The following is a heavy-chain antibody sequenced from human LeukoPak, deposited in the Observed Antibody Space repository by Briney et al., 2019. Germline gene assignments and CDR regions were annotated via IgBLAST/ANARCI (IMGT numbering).Heavy chain of an antibody. CDR3: ASPGIVAAGTDRGFDY. J-gene: IGHJ4*02. V-gene: IGHV4-59*01. Sequence: SETLSLTCTVSGGSIRNYYWIWIRQPPGKGLEWIGFIYYSGSTNYNPSLKSRVTISVDTSKNQFSLKLSSVTAADTAVYYCASPGIVAAGTDRGFDYWGQGALVTVSS. CDR2: IYYSGST. D-gene: IGHD6-13*01. CDR1: GGSIRNYY.